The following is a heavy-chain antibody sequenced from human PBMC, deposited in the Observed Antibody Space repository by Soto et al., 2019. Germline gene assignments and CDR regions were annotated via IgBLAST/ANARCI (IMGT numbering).Heavy chain of an antibody. CDR1: GYTFTNFG. Sequence: ASVKVSCKASGYTFTNFGISWVRQAPGQGLEWMGWISAYNGNTNYAQNFQGRVTMTTDTSTSTAYMELRSLRSDDTAVYYCAREGPAPYYYYGMDVWGQGSTVT. V-gene: IGHV1-18*01. J-gene: IGHJ6*02. CDR3: AREGPAPYYYYGMDV. CDR2: ISAYNGNT.